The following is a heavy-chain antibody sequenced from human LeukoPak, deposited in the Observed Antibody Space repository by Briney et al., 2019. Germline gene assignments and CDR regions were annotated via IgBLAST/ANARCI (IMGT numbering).Heavy chain of an antibody. CDR3: ARGYRSGYRFDP. CDR1: GYSISSGYY. CDR2: IYHSGST. V-gene: IGHV4-38-2*02. Sequence: PSETLSLTCTVSGYSISSGYYWGWIRQPPGKGLEWIGSIYHSGSTYYNPSLKSRVTISVDTSKNQFSLKLSSVTAADTAVYYCARGYRSGYRFDPWGQGTLVTVSS. D-gene: IGHD3-22*01. J-gene: IGHJ5*02.